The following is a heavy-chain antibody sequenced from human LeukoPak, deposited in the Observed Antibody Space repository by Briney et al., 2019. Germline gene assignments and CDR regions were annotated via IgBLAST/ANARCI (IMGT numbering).Heavy chain of an antibody. CDR3: ARDAIADSSVADAFDI. Sequence: GGSLRLSCAASGFTFSSYAMSWVRQAPGKGLEWVSAISGSGGSTYYADSVKGRFTISRDNSKNTLYPQMNSLRAEDTAVYYCARDAIADSSVADAFDIWGQGTMVTVSS. D-gene: IGHD6-19*01. V-gene: IGHV3-23*01. CDR2: ISGSGGST. CDR1: GFTFSSYA. J-gene: IGHJ3*02.